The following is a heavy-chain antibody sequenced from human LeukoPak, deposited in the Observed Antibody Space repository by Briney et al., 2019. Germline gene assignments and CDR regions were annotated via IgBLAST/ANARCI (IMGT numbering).Heavy chain of an antibody. CDR1: GFTFDDYG. D-gene: IGHD3-22*01. CDR2: ISSSSSYI. J-gene: IGHJ4*02. CDR3: ARDDYYDSSGYPLPDY. V-gene: IGHV3-21*01. Sequence: GGSLRLSCAASGFTFDDYGMNWVRQAPGKGLEWVSSISSSSSYIYYADSVKGRFTISRDNAKNSLYLQMNSLRAEDTAVYYCARDDYYDSSGYPLPDYWGQGTLVTVSS.